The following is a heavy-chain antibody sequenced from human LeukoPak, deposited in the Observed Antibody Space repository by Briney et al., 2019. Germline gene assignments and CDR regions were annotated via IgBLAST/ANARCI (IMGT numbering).Heavy chain of an antibody. Sequence: SETLSLTCSVSGVSIYSSTYYWAWIRQPPGKGLEFIGSIYYNEDTFHNPSLKSRHTISVDTSANLFSLRLTSVTAADTATYYCARQLAAGNDGFDVWGQGTVVTVSS. CDR1: GVSIYSSTYY. CDR3: ARQLAAGNDGFDV. J-gene: IGHJ3*01. CDR2: IYYNEDT. V-gene: IGHV4-39*01. D-gene: IGHD2-15*01.